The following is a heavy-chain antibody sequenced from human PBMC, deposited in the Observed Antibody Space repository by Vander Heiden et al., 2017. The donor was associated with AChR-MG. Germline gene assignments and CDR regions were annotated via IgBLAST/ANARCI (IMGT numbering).Heavy chain of an antibody. J-gene: IGHJ4*02. CDR1: GFTFSSHA. Sequence: QVQLVESGGGVVQPGRSLRLSCAASGFTFSSHAMHWVRQAPGKGLEWVAVISYDGSNKYYADSVKGRFTISRDNSKNTLYLQMNSLRAEDTAVYYCARDYSSSWTGFSYYFDYWGQGTLVTVSS. CDR3: ARDYSSSWTGFSYYFDY. CDR2: ISYDGSNK. D-gene: IGHD6-13*01. V-gene: IGHV3-30-3*01.